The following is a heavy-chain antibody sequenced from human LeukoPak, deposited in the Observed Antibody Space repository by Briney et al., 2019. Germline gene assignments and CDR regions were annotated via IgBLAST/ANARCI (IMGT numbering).Heavy chain of an antibody. D-gene: IGHD6-13*01. CDR3: ARDEGYSSSWRTNWFDH. V-gene: IGHV1-18*01. Sequence: ASVKVSCTASGYTFTSYGISWVRQAPGQGLEWMGWISAYNGNTNYAQKLQGRVTMTTDTSTSTAYMELRSLRSDDTAVYYCARDEGYSSSWRTNWFDHWGQGTLVTVPS. CDR2: ISAYNGNT. CDR1: GYTFTSYG. J-gene: IGHJ5*02.